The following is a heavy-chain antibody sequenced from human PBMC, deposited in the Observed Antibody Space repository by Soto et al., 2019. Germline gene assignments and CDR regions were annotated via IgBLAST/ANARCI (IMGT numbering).Heavy chain of an antibody. Sequence: QVQLQESGPGLVKPLETLSLTCTVSGGSISSYYWSWIRQPPVKGLVWIGYIYYSGSINYNPSLQSRVTISVDTSKTQFSLKLSPVTAADTAVYYSARDSAPLAPTAITPWYFDPWGRATLITVSS. CDR1: GGSISSYY. V-gene: IGHV4-59*01. J-gene: IGHJ2*01. D-gene: IGHD2-21*02. CDR3: ARDSAPLAPTAITPWYFDP. CDR2: IYYSGSI.